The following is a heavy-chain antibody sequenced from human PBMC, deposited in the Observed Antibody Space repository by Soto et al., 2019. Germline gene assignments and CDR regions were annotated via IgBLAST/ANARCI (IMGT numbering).Heavy chain of an antibody. D-gene: IGHD2-8*01. V-gene: IGHV3-23*01. CDR1: GFTFGSYA. J-gene: IGHJ3*02. CDR3: AKGLERSLILGVDAFDI. Sequence: GGSLRLSCAASGFTFGSYAMSWVRQAPGKGLEWVSAISGSGGSTYYADSVKGRFTISRDNSKNTLYLQMNSLRAEDTAVYYCAKGLERSLILGVDAFDIWGQGTMVTVSS. CDR2: ISGSGGST.